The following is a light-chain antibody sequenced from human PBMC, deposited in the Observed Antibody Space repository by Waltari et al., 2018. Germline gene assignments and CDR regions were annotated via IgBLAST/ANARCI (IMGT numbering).Light chain of an antibody. CDR3: SLYTSSSSL. Sequence: QSALTQPASVSGSPGQSITISCTGSSSDVGDYNFVPWYQQHPAKAPGLMIYAVNNRASGVADRFSGSKAGNTASLTISGLQAEDEADYYCSLYTSSSSLFGGGTKLTVL. J-gene: IGLJ2*01. CDR1: SSDVGDYNF. V-gene: IGLV2-14*01. CDR2: AVN.